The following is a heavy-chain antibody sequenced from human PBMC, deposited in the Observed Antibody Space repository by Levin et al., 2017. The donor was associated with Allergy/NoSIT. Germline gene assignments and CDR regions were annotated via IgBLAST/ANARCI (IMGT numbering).Heavy chain of an antibody. V-gene: IGHV1-3*01. Sequence: VASVKVSCEPSGYSFADYTIHWVRQAPGQRPEWMGWLNPGNGITKYSQKFQGRVTITRDTSANTANLELSSLTSEDTAIYYCARDVGGPGNWYFDVWSRGTLVSVSS. CDR1: GYSFADYT. D-gene: IGHD3-10*01. CDR3: ARDVGGPGNWYFDV. CDR2: LNPGNGIT. J-gene: IGHJ2*01.